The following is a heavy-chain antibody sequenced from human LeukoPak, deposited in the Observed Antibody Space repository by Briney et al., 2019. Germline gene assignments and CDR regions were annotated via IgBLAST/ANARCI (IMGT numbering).Heavy chain of an antibody. CDR1: GFPFSGYD. CDR2: IGTTGDT. V-gene: IGHV3-13*04. J-gene: IGHJ6*02. CDR3: ARAYILTGYHMDV. D-gene: IGHD3-9*01. Sequence: GGSLRPSCAASGFPFSGYDMHWVRQTTGEGLEWVSAIGTTGDTYYAGSVKGRFTISRENGKNSLHLQMNSLRTGDTAVYYCARAYILTGYHMDVWGRGTTVTVSS.